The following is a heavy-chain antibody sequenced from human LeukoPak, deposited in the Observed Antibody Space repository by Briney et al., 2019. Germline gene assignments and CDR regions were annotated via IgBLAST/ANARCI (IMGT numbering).Heavy chain of an antibody. D-gene: IGHD3-22*01. CDR1: GGSISGYY. V-gene: IGHV4-34*01. CDR2: IHHSGST. Sequence: SETLSLTCAVYGGSISGYYWSWIRQPPGKGLEWIAEIHHSGSTNYNPSLKSRVTISVDTSKNQFSLKLSSVTAADTAIYYCARENPSGYYNRPIDYWGQGTLVTVSS. J-gene: IGHJ4*02. CDR3: ARENPSGYYNRPIDY.